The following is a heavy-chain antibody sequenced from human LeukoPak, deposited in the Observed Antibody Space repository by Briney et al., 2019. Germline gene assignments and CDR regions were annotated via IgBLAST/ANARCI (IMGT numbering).Heavy chain of an antibody. J-gene: IGHJ4*02. CDR2: INHSGST. Sequence: PSGTLSLTCAVYGGSFSGYYWSWIRQPPGKGLEWIGEINHSGSTNYNPSLKSRVTISVDTSKNQFSLKLSSVTAADTAVYYCARGWSGGRDYWGQGTLVTVSS. CDR1: GGSFSGYY. D-gene: IGHD3-16*01. CDR3: ARGWSGGRDY. V-gene: IGHV4-34*01.